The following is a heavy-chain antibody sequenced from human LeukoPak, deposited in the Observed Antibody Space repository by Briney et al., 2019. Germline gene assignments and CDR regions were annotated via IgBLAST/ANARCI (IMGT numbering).Heavy chain of an antibody. D-gene: IGHD6-13*01. CDR3: AKIEGIAAAGPRAFDI. CDR1: GFNFSNYA. CDR2: IWYDGSNK. Sequence: GGSLRLSCEASGFNFSNYAMHWVRQAPGKGLEWVAVIWYDGSNKYYTDSVKGRFTISRDNSKNTLYLQMNSLRAEDTAVYYCAKIEGIAAAGPRAFDIWGQGTMVTVSS. J-gene: IGHJ3*02. V-gene: IGHV3-33*06.